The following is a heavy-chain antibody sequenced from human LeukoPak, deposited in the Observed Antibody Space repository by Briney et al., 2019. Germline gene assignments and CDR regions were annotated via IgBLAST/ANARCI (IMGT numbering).Heavy chain of an antibody. CDR1: GFTFDTYA. D-gene: IGHD3-10*01. CDR2: IWYDGSRK. J-gene: IGHJ1*01. Sequence: PGGSLRLSCAASGFTFDTYAMHWVRQAPGEGLEWMAVIWYDGSRKEYADSAKGRFTISRDNSKNSLYLQMNSLRAEDTAVYYCAGTNYYGSGSAEYFQHWGQGTLVTVSS. V-gene: IGHV3-33*01. CDR3: AGTNYYGSGSAEYFQH.